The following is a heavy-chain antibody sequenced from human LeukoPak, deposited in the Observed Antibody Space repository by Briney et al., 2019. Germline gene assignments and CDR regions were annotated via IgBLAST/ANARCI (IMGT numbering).Heavy chain of an antibody. CDR3: ATIINQAAGYYFDY. CDR2: IYYSGST. CDR1: GGSISSYY. D-gene: IGHD6-13*01. J-gene: IGHJ4*02. V-gene: IGHV4-59*04. Sequence: SETLSLTCTVSGGSISSYYWSWIRQPPGKGLEWIGYIYYSGSTYYNPSLKSRVTISVDTSKNQFSLKLSSVTAADTAVYYCATIINQAAGYYFDYWGQGTLVTVSS.